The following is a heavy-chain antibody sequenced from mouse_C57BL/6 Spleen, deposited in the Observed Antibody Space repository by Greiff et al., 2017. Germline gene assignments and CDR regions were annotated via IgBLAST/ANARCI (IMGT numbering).Heavy chain of an antibody. J-gene: IGHJ2*01. D-gene: IGHD1-1*01. V-gene: IGHV3-1*01. CDR2: ISYSGST. CDR1: GYSITSGYD. CDR3: ARAGYYGSSFDY. Sequence: EVKVVESGPGMVKPSQSLSFTCTVTGYSITSGYDWHWIRHFPGNKLEWMGYISYSGSTNYNPSLKSRISITHDTSKNHFFLKLNSVTTEDTATYYCARAGYYGSSFDYWGQGTTLTVSS.